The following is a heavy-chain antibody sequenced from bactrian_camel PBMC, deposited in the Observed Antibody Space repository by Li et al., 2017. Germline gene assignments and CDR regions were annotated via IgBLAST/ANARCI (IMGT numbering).Heavy chain of an antibody. V-gene: IGHV3S53*01. CDR2: IGDGTT. Sequence: VQLVESGGGAVMAGGSLRLSCAASGYTPNRMAWFRQVPGKEREGVATIGDGTTSYADSVKGRFTISRDNAKDTLYLQMNSLKIEDTAVYYCALGSSRQATMTARGKGTQVTVS. CDR1: GYTPNR. D-gene: IGHD3*01. J-gene: IGHJ4*01.